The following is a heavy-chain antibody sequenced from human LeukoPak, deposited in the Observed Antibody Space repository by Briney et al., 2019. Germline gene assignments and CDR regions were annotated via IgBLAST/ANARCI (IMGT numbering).Heavy chain of an antibody. V-gene: IGHV3-74*01. Sequence: GGSLRLSCAASGFSFSYYWMHWVRQGSGKGPVWVSRIIGDGTRTDYADSVKGRFTISRDNAKSTLYLQMNSLTVEDTAVYYCLRVDDTNGHNWFDPWGRGTLVTVSS. CDR1: GFSFSYYW. CDR3: LRVDDTNGHNWFDP. D-gene: IGHD2-8*01. J-gene: IGHJ5*02. CDR2: IIGDGTRT.